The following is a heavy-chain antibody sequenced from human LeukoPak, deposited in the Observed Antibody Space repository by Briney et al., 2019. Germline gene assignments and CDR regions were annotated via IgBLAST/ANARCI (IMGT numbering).Heavy chain of an antibody. D-gene: IGHD3-9*01. CDR2: FDPEDGET. CDR1: GYTLTELS. Sequence: GASVKVSCKVSGYTLTELSMHWVRQAPGKGLEWMGGFDPEDGETIYAQKFQGRVTMTEDTSTDTAYMELSSLRSEDTAVYYCATADILTGWLWFDPWGQGTLVTVSS. CDR3: ATADILTGWLWFDP. V-gene: IGHV1-24*01. J-gene: IGHJ5*02.